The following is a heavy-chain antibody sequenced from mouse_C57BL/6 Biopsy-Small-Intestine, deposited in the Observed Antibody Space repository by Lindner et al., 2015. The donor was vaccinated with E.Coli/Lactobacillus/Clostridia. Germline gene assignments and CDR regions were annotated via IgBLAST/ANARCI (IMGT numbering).Heavy chain of an antibody. J-gene: IGHJ4*01. Sequence: SVKVSCKASGYTFIDQYIRWVRQAPGQGLEWMGWINPNSGATNYAQKFPGRVTMTRDTSISTDYMELSSLRSDDTAVYYCARERRSGRYYFADYWGQGTLVTVSS. V-gene: IGHV1-84*02. CDR1: GYTFIDQY. CDR3: ARERRSGRYYFADY. D-gene: IGHD1-1*01. CDR2: INPNSGAT.